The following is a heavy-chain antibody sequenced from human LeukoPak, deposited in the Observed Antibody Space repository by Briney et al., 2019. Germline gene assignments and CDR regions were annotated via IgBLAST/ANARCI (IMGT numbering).Heavy chain of an antibody. CDR1: GYTFTGYY. CDR2: INPNSGGT. J-gene: IGHJ6*02. CDR3: ARYMVRGFYGMDV. V-gene: IGHV1-2*02. D-gene: IGHD3-10*01. Sequence: ASVKVSCKASGYTFTGYYMHWVRQAPGQGLEWMGWINPNSGGTNYAQKFQGRVTMTREKSISTAYLELSRLRSDETAVYYCARYMVRGFYGMDVWGQGTTVTVSS.